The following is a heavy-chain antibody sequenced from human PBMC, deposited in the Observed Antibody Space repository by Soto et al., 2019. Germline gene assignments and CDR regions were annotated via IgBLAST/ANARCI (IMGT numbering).Heavy chain of an antibody. V-gene: IGHV4-31*02. Sequence: WTWIRQHPGNGLEWIGYIFYTGSTYYNPSLNSRVTISLDRFKNQFSLKLTSVTAADTAVFYCARARHSYGLGSWFDPWGQGTLVSVSS. CDR2: IFYTGST. CDR3: ARARHSYGLGSWFDP. D-gene: IGHD5-18*01. J-gene: IGHJ5*02.